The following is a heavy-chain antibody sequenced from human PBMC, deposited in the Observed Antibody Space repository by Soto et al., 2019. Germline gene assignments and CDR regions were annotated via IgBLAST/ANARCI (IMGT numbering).Heavy chain of an antibody. CDR2: ISAYNGNT. Sequence: ASVKVSCKASGYTFTSYGISWVRQAPGQGLEWIGWISAYNGNTNYAQKLQGRVTMTTDTSTSTAYMELRSLRSDDTAVYYCARPIYCSSTSCYVAFDIWGQGTMVTVSS. V-gene: IGHV1-18*01. CDR1: GYTFTSYG. J-gene: IGHJ3*02. D-gene: IGHD2-2*01. CDR3: ARPIYCSSTSCYVAFDI.